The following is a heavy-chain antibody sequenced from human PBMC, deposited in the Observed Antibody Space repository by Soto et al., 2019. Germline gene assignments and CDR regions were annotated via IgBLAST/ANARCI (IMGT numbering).Heavy chain of an antibody. Sequence: PGGSLRLSCAASGFTFSSYAMHWVRQAPGKGLEWVAVISYDGSNKYYADSVKGRFTISRDNSKNTLYLQMNSLRAEDTAVYYCARNLYDFWSGYHDYRGQGTLVTVSS. J-gene: IGHJ4*02. CDR3: ARNLYDFWSGYHDY. V-gene: IGHV3-30-3*01. CDR1: GFTFSSYA. CDR2: ISYDGSNK. D-gene: IGHD3-3*01.